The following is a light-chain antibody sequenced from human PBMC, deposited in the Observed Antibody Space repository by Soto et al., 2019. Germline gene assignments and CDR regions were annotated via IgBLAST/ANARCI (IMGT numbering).Light chain of an antibody. Sequence: EIVMTQSPATLSVSPGERATLSCRASQNVNNNLAWYQQKPGQAPRLLIYGASTRATGIPARFSGSGSGTEFTLTISSLQSEDFEVYYCQQYNNWLSFGQGTKLEIK. CDR1: QNVNNN. V-gene: IGKV3-15*01. CDR3: QQYNNWLS. J-gene: IGKJ2*01. CDR2: GAS.